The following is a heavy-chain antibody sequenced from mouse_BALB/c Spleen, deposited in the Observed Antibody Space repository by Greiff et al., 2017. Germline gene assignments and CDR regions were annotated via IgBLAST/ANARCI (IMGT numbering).Heavy chain of an antibody. D-gene: IGHD1-1*01. Sequence: VQLQESGPGLVAPSQSLSITCTVSGFSLTSYGVHWVRQPPGKGLEWLGVIWAGGSTNYNSALMSRLSISKDNSKSQVFLKMNSLQTDDTAMYYCARDITTVPYYFDYWGQGTTLTVSS. CDR2: IWAGGST. CDR1: GFSLTSYG. J-gene: IGHJ2*01. CDR3: ARDITTVPYYFDY. V-gene: IGHV2-9*02.